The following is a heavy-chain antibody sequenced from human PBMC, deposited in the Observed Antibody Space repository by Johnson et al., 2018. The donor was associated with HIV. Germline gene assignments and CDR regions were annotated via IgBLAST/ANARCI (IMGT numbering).Heavy chain of an antibody. CDR1: GFTFSNYV. Sequence: VQLVESGGGLVQPGGSLRLSCAASGFTFSNYVMSWVRQAPGKGLEWVSSISGSGGSKYYADSAKGRFTISRDNSKNTLCLQMNSLRAEDTAVHYCAKVRYYDRDACDIWGPGTLVTVSP. CDR2: ISGSGGSK. V-gene: IGHV3-23*04. D-gene: IGHD3-22*01. CDR3: AKVRYYDRDACDI. J-gene: IGHJ3*02.